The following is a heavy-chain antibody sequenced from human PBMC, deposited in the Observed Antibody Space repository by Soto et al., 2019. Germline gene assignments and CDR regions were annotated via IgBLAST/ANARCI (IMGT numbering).Heavy chain of an antibody. Sequence: SETLSLTCTVSGGSISSSSYYWGWIRQPPGKGLEWIGSIYYSGSTYYNPSLKSRVTISVDTSKNQFSLKLSSVTAADTAVYYCARPPHALLPGYPYSYYYGMDVWGQGTTVTVSS. J-gene: IGHJ6*02. CDR1: GGSISSSSYY. V-gene: IGHV4-39*01. CDR2: IYYSGST. CDR3: ARPPHALLPGYPYSYYYGMDV. D-gene: IGHD3-9*01.